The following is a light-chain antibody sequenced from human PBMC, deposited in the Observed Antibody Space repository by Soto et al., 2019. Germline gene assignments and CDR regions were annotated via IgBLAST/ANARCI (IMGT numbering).Light chain of an antibody. V-gene: IGKV3-11*01. J-gene: IGKJ3*01. CDR1: QSVSSY. CDR2: DAS. Sequence: EIVLTQSPATLSLSPGERATLSCRASQSVSSYLAWYQQKPGQAPRLLIYDASNRATGIPARFSGSGSGTDFTLTISSLEPEDFEVYYCQQRSNWHQGFTFGPGTKVDIK. CDR3: QQRSNWHQGFT.